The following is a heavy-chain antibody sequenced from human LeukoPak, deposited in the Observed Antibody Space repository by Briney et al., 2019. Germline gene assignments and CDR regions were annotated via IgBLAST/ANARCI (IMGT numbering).Heavy chain of an antibody. J-gene: IGHJ4*02. CDR3: ARRDGSGSYDY. Sequence: GGSLRLSCAASGFTFSSYAMSWVRQAPGKGLEYVSAISSNGGSTYYANSVKGRFTISRDNSKNTLYLQMGSLRAEDMAVYYCARRDGSGSYDYWGQGTLVTVSS. V-gene: IGHV3-64*01. CDR2: ISSNGGST. D-gene: IGHD3-10*01. CDR1: GFTFSSYA.